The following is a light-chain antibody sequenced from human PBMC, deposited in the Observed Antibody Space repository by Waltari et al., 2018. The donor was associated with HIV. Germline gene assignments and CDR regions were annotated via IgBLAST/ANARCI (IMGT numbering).Light chain of an antibody. CDR3: QVWHYSVV. Sequence: SYELTQPFSVSVALGQTVRITCGGSTIGTKDVHWYQQRPGQAPLLVIFNDRNRPSGIPERFYGSKSRNTATLTISVAQAGDEADYYCQVWHYSVVFGGGTKLTVL. V-gene: IGLV3-9*01. J-gene: IGLJ3*02. CDR1: TIGTKD. CDR2: NDR.